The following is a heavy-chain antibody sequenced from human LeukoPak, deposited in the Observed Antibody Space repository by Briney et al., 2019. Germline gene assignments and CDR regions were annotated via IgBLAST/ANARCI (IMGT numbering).Heavy chain of an antibody. CDR1: GFSFSSFA. Sequence: GGSLRLSCAASGFSFSSFAMTWVRQAPGKGLEWVSSITGGHYATYNTDSVKGRFTISRDNAKNTLYLQMNSLRAEDTAIYYCTKDPNGDYIGAFDPWGQGTLVTVSS. V-gene: IGHV3-23*01. J-gene: IGHJ5*02. CDR3: TKDPNGDYIGAFDP. CDR2: ITGGHYAT. D-gene: IGHD4-17*01.